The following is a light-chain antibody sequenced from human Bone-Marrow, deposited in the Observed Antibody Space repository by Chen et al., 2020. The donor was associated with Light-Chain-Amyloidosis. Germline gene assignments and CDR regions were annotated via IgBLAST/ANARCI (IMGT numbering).Light chain of an antibody. Sequence: EIVLTQSPATLSLSPGERATLSCRASQRASTYLAWYQQKPGQGPRLLIYDAANRATGIPARFGGSGDGTDFTLTISSLEPEDFAVYYWQQRSNWPSLTFGVGTKVEIK. CDR3: QQRSNWPSLT. CDR2: DAA. V-gene: IGKV3-11*01. CDR1: QRASTY. J-gene: IGKJ4*01.